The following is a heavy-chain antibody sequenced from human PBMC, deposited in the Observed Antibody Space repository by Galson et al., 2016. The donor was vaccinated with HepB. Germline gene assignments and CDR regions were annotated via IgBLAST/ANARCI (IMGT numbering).Heavy chain of an antibody. CDR3: AKERGSRITMVRGVLDPFDI. D-gene: IGHD3-10*01. V-gene: IGHV3-23*01. Sequence: LRLSCAASGFIFSTYAMNWVRQAPGKGLEWVSGIRGSGSGIDYADSVKGRFSISRDNSKNTLYLQMTSLRAEDTAVYYCAKERGSRITMVRGVLDPFDIWGQGTPVTVSS. CDR1: GFIFSTYA. CDR2: IRGSGSGI. J-gene: IGHJ3*02.